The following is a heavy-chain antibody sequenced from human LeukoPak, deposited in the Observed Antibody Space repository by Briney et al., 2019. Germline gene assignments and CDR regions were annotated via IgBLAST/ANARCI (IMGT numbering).Heavy chain of an antibody. CDR3: ARGRTMVRQRVYYMDV. Sequence: GGSLRLSCAASGFTFSSYWMSWVRQAPGKGLEWVANIKQDGSEKYYVDSVKGRFTISRDNAKNSLYLQMDSLRAEDTAVYYCARGRTMVRQRVYYMDVWGKGTTVTVSS. CDR2: IKQDGSEK. CDR1: GFTFSSYW. V-gene: IGHV3-7*03. J-gene: IGHJ6*03. D-gene: IGHD3-10*01.